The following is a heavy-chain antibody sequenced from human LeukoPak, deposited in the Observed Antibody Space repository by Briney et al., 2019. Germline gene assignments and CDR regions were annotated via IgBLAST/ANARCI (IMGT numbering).Heavy chain of an antibody. CDR2: TKPSGGNT. J-gene: IGHJ4*02. CDR3: ARDRAYFLDY. D-gene: IGHD2-8*01. CDR1: GYSFTSYN. Sequence: ASVKVSCKTSGYSFTSYNLHWVRQAPGQRLEWMGITKPSGGNTNYAQKLQGRVTMTTDTPTSTAYMELRSLRSDDTAVYYCARDRAYFLDYWGQGTLVTVSS. V-gene: IGHV1-46*01.